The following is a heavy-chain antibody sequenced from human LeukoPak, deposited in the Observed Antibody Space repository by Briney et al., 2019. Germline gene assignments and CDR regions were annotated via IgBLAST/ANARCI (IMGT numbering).Heavy chain of an antibody. Sequence: GESLKISCKASEYSFTSYWIGWVRQMPGKGLEWVGNIQPGNPEIRYSPSFQGQVTLSADKSISTAYLQWSSLKASDTAMYYCARRHYYHDRSGFYYYFDTWGQGTQVTVTS. CDR3: ARRHYYHDRSGFYYYFDT. CDR2: IQPGNPEI. D-gene: IGHD3-22*01. V-gene: IGHV5-51*01. CDR1: EYSFTSYW. J-gene: IGHJ4*02.